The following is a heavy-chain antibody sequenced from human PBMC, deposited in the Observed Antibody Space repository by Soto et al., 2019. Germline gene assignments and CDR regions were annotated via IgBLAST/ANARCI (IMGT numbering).Heavy chain of an antibody. D-gene: IGHD3-9*01. Sequence: SVKVSCKASGFTFTSSAMQWVRQARGQRLEWIGWIVVGSGNTNYAQKFQERVTITRDMSTSTAYMELSSLRSEDTAVYYCGALTYYDIITAGWEGFGGGEIVFWGQGTLVTVSS. CDR2: IVVGSGNT. CDR1: GFTFTSSA. CDR3: GALTYYDIITAGWEGFGGGEIVF. V-gene: IGHV1-58*02. J-gene: IGHJ4*02.